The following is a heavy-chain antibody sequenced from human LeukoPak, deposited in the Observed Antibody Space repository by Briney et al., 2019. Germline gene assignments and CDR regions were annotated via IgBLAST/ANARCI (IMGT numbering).Heavy chain of an antibody. CDR1: GGSISSYY. CDR3: ARGYYGSGSPEGDP. Sequence: PSETLSLTCTVSGGSISSYYWSWIRQPAGKGLEWIGRIYTSGSTNYNPSLKSRVTMSVGTSKNQFSLKLSSVTAADTAVYYCARGYYGSGSPEGDPWGQGTLVTVSS. V-gene: IGHV4-4*07. CDR2: IYTSGST. J-gene: IGHJ5*02. D-gene: IGHD3-10*01.